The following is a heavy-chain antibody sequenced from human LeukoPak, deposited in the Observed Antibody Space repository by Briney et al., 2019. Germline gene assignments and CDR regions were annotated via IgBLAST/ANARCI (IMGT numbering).Heavy chain of an antibody. Sequence: ASVKVSCKVSGYTLTELSMHWVRQAPGKGLEWMGGFDPEDGETIYAQKFQGRVTMTEDTSTDTAYMELSSLRSEDTAMYYCATLHRRQGWFDPWGQGTLVTVSS. CDR3: ATLHRRQGWFDP. CDR2: FDPEDGET. J-gene: IGHJ5*02. V-gene: IGHV1-24*01. CDR1: GYTLTELS.